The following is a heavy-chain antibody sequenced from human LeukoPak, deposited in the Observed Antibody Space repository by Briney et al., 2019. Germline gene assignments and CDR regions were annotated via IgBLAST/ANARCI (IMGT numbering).Heavy chain of an antibody. Sequence: GESLKISCKASGYNFISYWIAWVRQMPGKGLEWVGTIYPGDSDPRYSSSFQGQVTISADKSISTAYLQWSSLKASDTAMYYCARPAYYGSGNYYFDFWGQGTLVTVSS. CDR1: GYNFISYW. V-gene: IGHV5-51*01. CDR3: ARPAYYGSGNYYFDF. J-gene: IGHJ4*02. D-gene: IGHD3-10*01. CDR2: IYPGDSDP.